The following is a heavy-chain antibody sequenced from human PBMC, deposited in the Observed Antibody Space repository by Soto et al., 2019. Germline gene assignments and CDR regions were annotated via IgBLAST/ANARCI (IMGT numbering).Heavy chain of an antibody. CDR3: VRDGTKTLRDWFDP. V-gene: IGHV4-4*07. CDR1: GASISGFY. Sequence: SETLSLTCTVSGASISGFYWSWIRKSAGKRLEWIGRIYATGTTDYNPSLKSRVMMSVDTSKKQFSLKLRSVTAADTAVYYCVRDGTKTLRDWFDPWGQGSSVTVSS. D-gene: IGHD1-1*01. CDR2: IYATGTT. J-gene: IGHJ5*02.